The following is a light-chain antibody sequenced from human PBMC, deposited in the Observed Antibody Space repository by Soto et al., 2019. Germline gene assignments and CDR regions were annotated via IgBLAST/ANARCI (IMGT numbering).Light chain of an antibody. J-gene: IGLJ3*02. CDR1: SGSVSPYY. CDR2: NTN. V-gene: IGLV8-61*01. CDR3: LLNMGGGFWV. Sequence: QTVVTQEPSVSVSPGGTVTLTCGLTSGSVSPYYPSWYQQTPGQSPRTLSYNTNTRSSGVPDRFSGSILGNKAALTLTGAQAEDESDYYCLLNMGGGFWVFGGGTKLTVL.